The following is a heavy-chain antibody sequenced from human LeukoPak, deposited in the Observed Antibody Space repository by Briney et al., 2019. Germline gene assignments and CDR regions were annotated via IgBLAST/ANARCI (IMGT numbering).Heavy chain of an antibody. Sequence: GGSLRLSCAASGFTFKNYGMHWVRQAPGKGLEWVAVISYDGSIKYYADSVKGRFTISRDNSKNTLYLQMDTLRAEDSAVYYCAKLYFDILTGYYRGPNFDYWGQGTLVTVSS. CDR3: AKLYFDILTGYYRGPNFDY. CDR2: ISYDGSIK. D-gene: IGHD3-9*01. J-gene: IGHJ4*02. V-gene: IGHV3-30*18. CDR1: GFTFKNYG.